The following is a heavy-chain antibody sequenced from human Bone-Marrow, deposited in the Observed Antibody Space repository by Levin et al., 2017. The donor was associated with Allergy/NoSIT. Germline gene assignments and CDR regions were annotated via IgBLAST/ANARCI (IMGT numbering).Heavy chain of an antibody. Sequence: SQTLSLPCSVSVDSIRSVYLSWLRXPXRXGLEWIGYSDHTGSTKYNPSLKSRVTMSADTSKNQFSLRLNSVTAADTAVYYCARFYTSGWYWFAPWGQGTLVTVSS. D-gene: IGHD6-19*01. CDR3: ARFYTSGWYWFAP. J-gene: IGHJ5*02. V-gene: IGHV4-59*01. CDR2: SDHTGST. CDR1: VDSIRSVY.